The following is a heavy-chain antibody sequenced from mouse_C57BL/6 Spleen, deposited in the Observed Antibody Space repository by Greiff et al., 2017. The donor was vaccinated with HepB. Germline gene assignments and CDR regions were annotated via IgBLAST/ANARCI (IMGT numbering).Heavy chain of an antibody. CDR3: ARAGKGDY. CDR1: GYTFTSYW. V-gene: IGHV1-61*01. Sequence: VQLQQPGAELVRPGSSVKLSCKASGYTFTSYWMDWVKQRPGQGLEWIGNIYPSDSETHYNQKFKDKATLTVDKSSSTAYMQLSSLTSEDSAVYYCARAGKGDYWGQGTTLTVSS. CDR2: IYPSDSET. J-gene: IGHJ2*01. D-gene: IGHD4-1*01.